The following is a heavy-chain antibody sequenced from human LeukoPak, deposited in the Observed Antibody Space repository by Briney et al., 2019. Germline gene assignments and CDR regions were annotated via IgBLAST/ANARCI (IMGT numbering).Heavy chain of an antibody. CDR1: GFAFSGAW. Sequence: PGGSLRLSCAASGFAFSGAWMNWVRQAPGKGLEWVSSISSSSSYIYYADSVKGRFTISRDNAKNSLYLQMNSLRAEDTAVYYCARVRGSFDFDYWGQGTLVTVSS. D-gene: IGHD1-26*01. CDR3: ARVRGSFDFDY. V-gene: IGHV3-21*01. J-gene: IGHJ4*02. CDR2: ISSSSSYI.